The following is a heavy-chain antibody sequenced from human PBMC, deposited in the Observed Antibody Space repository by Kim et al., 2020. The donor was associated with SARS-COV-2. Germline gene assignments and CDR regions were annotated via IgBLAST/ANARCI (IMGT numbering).Heavy chain of an antibody. J-gene: IGHJ6*02. CDR2: IIPIFGTA. CDR1: GGTFSSYA. D-gene: IGHD5-18*01. CDR3: ARDRIQLWSNTPYYYYGMDV. Sequence: SVKVSCKASGGTFSSYAISWVRQAPGQGLEWMGGIIPIFGTANYAQKFQGRVTITADESTSTAYMELSSLRSEDTAVYYCARDRIQLWSNTPYYYYGMDVWGQGTTVTVSS. V-gene: IGHV1-69*13.